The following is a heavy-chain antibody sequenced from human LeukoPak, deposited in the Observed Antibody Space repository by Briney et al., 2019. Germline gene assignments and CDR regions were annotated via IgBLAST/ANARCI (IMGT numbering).Heavy chain of an antibody. CDR2: INHSGST. D-gene: IGHD6-19*01. V-gene: IGHV4-34*01. Sequence: NPSETLSLTCAVYGGSFSGYYWSWIRQPPGKGLEWIGGINHSGSTNYNPSLKSRVTISVDTSKNQFSLKLSSVTAADTAVYYCARGYSSGWYSVDYWGQGTLVTVSS. CDR1: GGSFSGYY. J-gene: IGHJ4*02. CDR3: ARGYSSGWYSVDY.